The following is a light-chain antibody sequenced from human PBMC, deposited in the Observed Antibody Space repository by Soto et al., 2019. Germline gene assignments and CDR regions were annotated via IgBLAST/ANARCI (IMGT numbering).Light chain of an antibody. V-gene: IGKV1-6*01. CDR2: AAS. J-gene: IGKJ2*01. CDR1: QGIRNY. CDR3: LQDYNYPYT. Sequence: AIQMTQSPSSLSSSVGDRVTITCRASQGIRNYGGWYQQKPGNAPKLLIVAASTLQSGVPSRFSCSGSGTDFTLTVSSLQPEDFATYYCLQDYNYPYTFGRGTKVDMK.